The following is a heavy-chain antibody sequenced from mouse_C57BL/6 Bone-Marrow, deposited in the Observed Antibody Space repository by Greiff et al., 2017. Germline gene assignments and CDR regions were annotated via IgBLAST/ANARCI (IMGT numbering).Heavy chain of an antibody. V-gene: IGHV5-4*03. D-gene: IGHD1-1*01. J-gene: IGHJ2*01. CDR3: ARLSTVVDTDY. CDR1: GFTFSSYA. CDR2: ISDGGSYT. Sequence: DVMLVESGGGLVKPGGSLKLSCAASGFTFSSYAMSWVRQTPEKRLEWVATISDGGSYTYYPDNVKGRFTISRDNAKNNLYLQMSQLKSEDTAMYYCARLSTVVDTDYWGQGTTLTVSS.